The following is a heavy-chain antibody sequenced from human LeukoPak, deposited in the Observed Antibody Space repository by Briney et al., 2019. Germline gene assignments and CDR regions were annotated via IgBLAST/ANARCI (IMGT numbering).Heavy chain of an antibody. Sequence: PGGSLRLSCAASGFTFSSSAMHWVRQAPGKGLEYVSAITYNWAYKYYGSSVNGRVTISRDNSKNTLYLQMGSLRAEDMAVYFCARAHNSGWYDIWGQGTTVTVSA. CDR3: ARAHNSGWYDI. D-gene: IGHD6-19*01. CDR1: GFTFSSSA. J-gene: IGHJ3*02. CDR2: ITYNWAYK. V-gene: IGHV3-64*01.